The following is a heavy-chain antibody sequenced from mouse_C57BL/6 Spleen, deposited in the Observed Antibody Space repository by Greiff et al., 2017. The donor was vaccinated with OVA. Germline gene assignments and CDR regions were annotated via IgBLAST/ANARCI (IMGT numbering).Heavy chain of an antibody. CDR2: INPSTGGT. V-gene: IGHV1-42*01. J-gene: IGHJ4*01. D-gene: IGHD2-4*01. CDR1: GYSFTGYY. Sequence: EVQLQQSGPELVKPGASVKISCKASGYSFTGYYMNWVKQSPEKSLEWIGEINPSTGGTTYNQKFKAKATLTVDKSSSTAYMQLKSLTSEDSAVYYCARSDDYDMMYYAMDYWGQGTSVTVSS. CDR3: ARSDDYDMMYYAMDY.